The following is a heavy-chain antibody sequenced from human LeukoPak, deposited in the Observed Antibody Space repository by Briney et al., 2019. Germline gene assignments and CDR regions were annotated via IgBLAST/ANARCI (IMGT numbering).Heavy chain of an antibody. CDR3: ARHGRAWRFDY. CDR1: GGSISGYY. Sequence: SETLSLTCTVSGGSISGYYWNWIRQAPGKALEWIGYIYYTGATNYSPSLKSRVSISVQTTKKQVSLRLGSVTAADAAVYYCARHGRAWRFDYWGQGALVTVSS. V-gene: IGHV4-59*01. J-gene: IGHJ4*02. CDR2: IYYTGAT.